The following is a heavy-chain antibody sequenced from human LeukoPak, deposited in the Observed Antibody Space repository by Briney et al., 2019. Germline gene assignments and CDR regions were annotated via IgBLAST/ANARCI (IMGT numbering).Heavy chain of an antibody. Sequence: ASVKVSCTASGYTFTGYYMHWVRQAPGQGLEWMGWINPNSGGTNYAQKFQGRVTMTRDTSISTAYMELSRLRSDDTAVYYCARTIVGATLPDYWGQGTLVTVSS. D-gene: IGHD1-26*01. CDR3: ARTIVGATLPDY. J-gene: IGHJ4*02. CDR1: GYTFTGYY. CDR2: INPNSGGT. V-gene: IGHV1-2*02.